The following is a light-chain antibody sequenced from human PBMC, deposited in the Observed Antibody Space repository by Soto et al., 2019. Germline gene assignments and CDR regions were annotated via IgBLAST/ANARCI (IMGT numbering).Light chain of an antibody. Sequence: QSVLTQPPSVSGAPGQRVTISCTGSSSNIGAGHDVHWYQQLPGTAPKLLIYGNSNRPSGVPDRFSGSKSGTSASLAITGLQAEDEADYYCQSYDSSLSGFVFGTGTKRTVL. CDR3: QSYDSSLSGFV. V-gene: IGLV1-40*01. J-gene: IGLJ1*01. CDR2: GNS. CDR1: SSNIGAGHD.